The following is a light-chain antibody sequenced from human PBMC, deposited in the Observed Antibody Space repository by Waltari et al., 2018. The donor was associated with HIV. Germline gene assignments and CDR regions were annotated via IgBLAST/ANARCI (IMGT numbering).Light chain of an antibody. V-gene: IGKV1-39*01. CDR2: GAS. Sequence: DIQMTQSPSPLSASVGDTVVISCRASQSINYFLNWYQLKPGKAPALLISGASSLQSGVPSRFVGSGSGTDFTLTIKNLQPGDFATYFCQQSDSFPYTFGPGTKLDI. CDR3: QQSDSFPYT. J-gene: IGKJ2*01. CDR1: QSINYF.